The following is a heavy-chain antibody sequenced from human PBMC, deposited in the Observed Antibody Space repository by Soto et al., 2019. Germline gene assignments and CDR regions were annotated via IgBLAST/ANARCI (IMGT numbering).Heavy chain of an antibody. V-gene: IGHV1-24*01. CDR2: FDPEDGET. D-gene: IGHD6-13*01. Sequence: ASVKVSCKVSGYTLTELSMHWVRQAPGKGLEWMGGFDPEDGETIYAQKFQGRVTMTEDTSTDTAYMELSSLRSEDTAVYYCATSERSSWYPNWFDPWGQGTLVTAPQ. CDR1: GYTLTELS. J-gene: IGHJ5*02. CDR3: ATSERSSWYPNWFDP.